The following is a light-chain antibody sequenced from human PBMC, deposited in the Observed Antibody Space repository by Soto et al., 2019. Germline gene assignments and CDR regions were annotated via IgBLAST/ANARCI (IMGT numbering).Light chain of an antibody. CDR2: GAS. Sequence: ERVMTQSPATLSVSPGERATLSCRASQSVSSNLAWYQQKPGQAPRLLIYGASTRATGIPARFSGRGSGTEFTLTISSLQSEDCAVYYCQQCNDWPHTFGQGTKLEIK. J-gene: IGKJ2*01. V-gene: IGKV3-15*01. CDR1: QSVSSN. CDR3: QQCNDWPHT.